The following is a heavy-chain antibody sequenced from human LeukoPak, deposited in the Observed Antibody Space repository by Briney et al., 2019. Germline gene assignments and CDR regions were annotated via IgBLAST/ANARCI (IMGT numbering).Heavy chain of an antibody. CDR1: CGSISSYY. Sequence: PSETLSLTCTVSCGSISSYYWSWIRQPPGKGLEWIGYIYYSGSTNYNPSLKSRVTISVDTSKHQFSLKLSSVTATDTSVYYCVRYRDYYDSSGPGAFDNWCHGTMVTVSS. CDR2: IYYSGST. V-gene: IGHV4-59*01. J-gene: IGHJ3*02. CDR3: VRYRDYYDSSGPGAFDN. D-gene: IGHD3-22*01.